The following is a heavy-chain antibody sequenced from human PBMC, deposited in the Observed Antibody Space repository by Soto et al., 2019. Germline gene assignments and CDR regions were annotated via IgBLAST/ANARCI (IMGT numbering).Heavy chain of an antibody. D-gene: IGHD6-6*01. CDR3: ARDRLEYSSSFDY. V-gene: IGHV3-33*08. J-gene: IGHJ4*02. CDR2: IWYDGSNK. Sequence: LRLSCAASGFTFSSYGMRRVRQAPGKGLEWVAIIWYDGSNKYYADSVKGRFTISRDNSKNTLYLQMNSLRAEDTAVYYCARDRLEYSSSFDYWGQGTLVTVSS. CDR1: GFTFSSYG.